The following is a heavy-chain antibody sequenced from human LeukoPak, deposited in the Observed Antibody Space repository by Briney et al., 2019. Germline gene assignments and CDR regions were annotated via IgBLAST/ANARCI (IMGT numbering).Heavy chain of an antibody. CDR1: GYTFSSYA. CDR2: IIPIFDTG. CDR3: ARTYYYDSSGYYFDY. J-gene: IGHJ4*02. Sequence: GASVKVSCKASGYTFSSYAISWVRQAPGQGLEWMGGIIPIFDTGNYAQKFQGRLTITADESTSTAHMELSSLRSEDTAVYYCARTYYYDSSGYYFDYWGQGTLVTVSS. D-gene: IGHD3-22*01. V-gene: IGHV1-69*13.